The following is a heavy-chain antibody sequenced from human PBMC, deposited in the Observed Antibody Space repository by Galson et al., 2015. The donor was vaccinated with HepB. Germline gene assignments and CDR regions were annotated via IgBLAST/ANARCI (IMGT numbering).Heavy chain of an antibody. D-gene: IGHD6-13*01. CDR2: ISGSGDNT. CDR1: GITFSNYG. V-gene: IGHV3-23*01. J-gene: IGHJ6*03. Sequence: SLRLSCAASGITFSNYGMTRVRQAPGRGLEWVSAISGSGDNTQYADSVKGRFTISRDNSESTLYLQMNSLRAEDTAVYYCVKLSAAAAYSHMDIWGKGTTVTVSS. CDR3: VKLSAAAAYSHMDI.